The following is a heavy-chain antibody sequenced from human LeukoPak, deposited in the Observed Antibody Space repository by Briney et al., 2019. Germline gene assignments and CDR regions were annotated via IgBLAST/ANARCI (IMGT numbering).Heavy chain of an antibody. CDR2: IYYSGST. D-gene: IGHD3-22*01. J-gene: IGHJ4*02. CDR1: GGSISSSSYY. CDR3: ARGGSGSNRRYFDY. Sequence: SETLSLTCTVSGGSISSSSYYWGWIRQPPGKGLERIGSIYYSGSTYYNPSLKSRVTISVDTSKNQFSLKLSSVTAADTAVYYCARGGSGSNRRYFDYWGQGTLVTVSS. V-gene: IGHV4-39*07.